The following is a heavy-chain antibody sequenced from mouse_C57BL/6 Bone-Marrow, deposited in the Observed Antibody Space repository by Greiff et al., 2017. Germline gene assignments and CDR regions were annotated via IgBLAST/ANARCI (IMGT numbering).Heavy chain of an antibody. Sequence: VQLQQPGAELVMPGASVKLSCKASGYTFTSYWLHWVKQRPGQGLEWIGEIDPSDSYTNYNQTFKGKSTLTVDKSSSTAYMQLSSLTSEDSAVYYCARSGIYDGYPLAYGGQGTLVTVSA. CDR3: ARSGIYDGYPLAY. D-gene: IGHD2-3*01. V-gene: IGHV1-69*01. CDR2: IDPSDSYT. J-gene: IGHJ3*01. CDR1: GYTFTSYW.